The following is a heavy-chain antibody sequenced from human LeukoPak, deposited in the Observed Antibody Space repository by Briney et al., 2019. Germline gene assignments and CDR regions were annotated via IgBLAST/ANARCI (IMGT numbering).Heavy chain of an antibody. CDR2: INSDGSST. D-gene: IGHD5-24*01. CDR3: ARGWRDGYNFDY. V-gene: IGHV3-74*01. J-gene: IGHJ4*02. CDR1: GFTFSSYW. Sequence: GGSLRLSCAASGFTFSSYWMHWVRQAPGKGLVWVSRINSDGSSTSYADSVKGRFTISRDNAKNTLYLQTNSLRAKDTAVYYCARGWRDGYNFDYRGQGTLVTVSS.